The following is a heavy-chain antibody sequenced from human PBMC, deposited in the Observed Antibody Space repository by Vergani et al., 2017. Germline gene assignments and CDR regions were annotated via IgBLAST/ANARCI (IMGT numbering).Heavy chain of an antibody. J-gene: IGHJ4*02. CDR3: ARGGSGSYQN. CDR1: GGSISSSSYY. V-gene: IGHV4-39*07. CDR2: INHSGST. Sequence: QLQLQESGPGLVKPSETLSLTCTVSGGSISSSSYYWSWIRQPPGKGLEWIGEINHSGSTNYNPSLKSRVTISVDTSKNQFSLKLSSVTAADTAVYYCARGGSGSYQNWGQGTLVTVSS. D-gene: IGHD3-10*01.